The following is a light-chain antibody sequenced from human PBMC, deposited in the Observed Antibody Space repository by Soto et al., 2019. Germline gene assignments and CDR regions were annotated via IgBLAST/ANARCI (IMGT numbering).Light chain of an antibody. CDR3: QQYASSPLT. CDR2: GAS. J-gene: IGKJ4*01. Sequence: EIVLTRSPGTLSLSPGERATFSCRAIQSVRSNYLAWYQQKPGQAPRLLIYGASSRATGIPDRFGGSGSGTDFTLTISRLEPEDFAVYYCQQYASSPLTFGGGTKVEIK. CDR1: QSVRSNY. V-gene: IGKV3-20*01.